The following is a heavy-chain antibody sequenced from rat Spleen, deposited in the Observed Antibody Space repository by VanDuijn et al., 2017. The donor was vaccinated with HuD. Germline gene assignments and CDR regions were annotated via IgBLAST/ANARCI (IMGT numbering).Heavy chain of an antibody. Sequence: QVQLKESGPGLVQPSQTLSLTCTVSGFSLTSYHVSWVRQPPGKSLVWMGTIWAGGGTNYNSAVQSRLSISRDTSNSQVFLKMNSLQPEDTGTYYCARHYGGYSALDYWGQGVMVTVSS. CDR2: IWAGGGT. D-gene: IGHD1-11*01. J-gene: IGHJ2*01. CDR1: GFSLTSYH. CDR3: ARHYGGYSALDY. V-gene: IGHV2-72*01.